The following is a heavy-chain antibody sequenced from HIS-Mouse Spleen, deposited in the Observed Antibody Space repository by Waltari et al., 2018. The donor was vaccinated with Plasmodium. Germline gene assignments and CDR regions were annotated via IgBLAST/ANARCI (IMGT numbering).Heavy chain of an antibody. CDR2: IYYRWIT. D-gene: IGHD1-1*01. Sequence: QLQLQESGRGLVKPSDTVSLTCTVSAGPISSSRSAWGCIVQPPGKGLEWIGSIYYRWITYYNPSLKSRVTRSVDTAKNQFSLKLSSVTAADTAVYYCARVGFAFATGTTFDYWGQGTLVTVSS. CDR1: AGPISSSRSA. J-gene: IGHJ4*02. CDR3: ARVGFAFATGTTFDY. V-gene: IGHV4-39*07.